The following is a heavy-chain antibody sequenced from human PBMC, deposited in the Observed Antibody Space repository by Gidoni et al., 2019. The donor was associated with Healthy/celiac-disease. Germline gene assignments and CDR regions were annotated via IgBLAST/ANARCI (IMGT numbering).Heavy chain of an antibody. CDR1: GSSLSRSNW. CDR3: ARECSSTSCLDRLFDY. CDR2: LYHSGST. D-gene: IGHD2-2*01. Sequence: QVQLQESGPGLVKPSGTLSLTCAVSGSSLSRSNWWSWVRQPPGKGLELIGELYHSGSTNYNPSLKRRVTISVDKSKNQFSLKLSSVTAADTAVYYCARECSSTSCLDRLFDYWGQGTLVTVSS. J-gene: IGHJ4*02. V-gene: IGHV4-4*02.